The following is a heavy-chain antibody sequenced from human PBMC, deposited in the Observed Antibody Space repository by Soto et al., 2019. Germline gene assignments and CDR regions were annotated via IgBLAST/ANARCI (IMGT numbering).Heavy chain of an antibody. Sequence: SETLSLTCTVSGGSVSSGSYYWSWIRQPPGKGLEWIGYIYYSGSTNYNPSLKSRVTISVDTSKNQFSLKLSSVTAADTAVYYCANSGYDSSLGDYWGQGTLVTVSS. J-gene: IGHJ4*02. D-gene: IGHD5-12*01. CDR2: IYYSGST. CDR1: GGSVSSGSYY. V-gene: IGHV4-61*01. CDR3: ANSGYDSSLGDY.